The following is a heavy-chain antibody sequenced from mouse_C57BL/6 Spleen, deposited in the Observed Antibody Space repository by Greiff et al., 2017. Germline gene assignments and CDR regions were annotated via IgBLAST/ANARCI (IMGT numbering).Heavy chain of an antibody. V-gene: IGHV1-18*01. J-gene: IGHJ3*01. CDR1: GYTFTDYN. Sequence: VQLQQSGPELVKPGASVKIPCKASGYTFTDYNMDWVKQSHGKSLEWIGDINPNNGGTIYNQKFKGKATLTVDKSSSTAYMELRSLTSEDTAVYYCARRGAWEFAYWGQGTLVTVSA. D-gene: IGHD4-1*01. CDR2: INPNNGGT. CDR3: ARRGAWEFAY.